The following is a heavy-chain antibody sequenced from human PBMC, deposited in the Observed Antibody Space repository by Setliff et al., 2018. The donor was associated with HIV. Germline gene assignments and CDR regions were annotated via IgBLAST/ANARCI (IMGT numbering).Heavy chain of an antibody. CDR2: VDPEEGET. D-gene: IGHD3-3*01. CDR1: GYTLTKLS. V-gene: IGHV1-24*01. CDR3: AIVKPYYDFWSGSHIGGCFQH. J-gene: IGHJ1*01. Sequence: ASVKVSCKVSGYTLTKLSMHWVRQAPGKGLEWMGGVDPEEGETIYARKFQGRVTMTEDTSTDTAYMELSSLRSEDTAMYYCAIVKPYYDFWSGSHIGGCFQHWGQGTLVTVSS.